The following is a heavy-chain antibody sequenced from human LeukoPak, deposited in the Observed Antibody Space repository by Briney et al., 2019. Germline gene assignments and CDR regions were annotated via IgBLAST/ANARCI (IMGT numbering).Heavy chain of an antibody. Sequence: GASVKVSCKASGGTFSSYAISWVRQAPGQGLEWMGGIIPIFGTANYAQKFQGRVTITTDESTSTAYMELSSLRSEDTAVYYCAPDGYYGSGSRFDYWGQGTLVTVS. J-gene: IGHJ4*02. CDR2: IIPIFGTA. CDR3: APDGYYGSGSRFDY. V-gene: IGHV1-69*05. D-gene: IGHD3-10*01. CDR1: GGTFSSYA.